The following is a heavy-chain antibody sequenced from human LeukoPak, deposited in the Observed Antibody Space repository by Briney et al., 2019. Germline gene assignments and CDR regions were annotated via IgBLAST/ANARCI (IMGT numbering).Heavy chain of an antibody. CDR2: IIPIFGTV. J-gene: IGHJ6*03. CDR3: ARSLFRFLEWSYRSYYYYYMDV. V-gene: IGHV1-69*06. Sequence: SVRVSCKASGGTFSSYAISWVRQAPGQGLEWMGGIIPIFGTVNYAQKFQGRVTITADKSTSTAYMELSSLRSEDTAVYYCARSLFRFLEWSYRSYYYYYMDVWGKGTTVTVSS. D-gene: IGHD3-3*01. CDR1: GGTFSSYA.